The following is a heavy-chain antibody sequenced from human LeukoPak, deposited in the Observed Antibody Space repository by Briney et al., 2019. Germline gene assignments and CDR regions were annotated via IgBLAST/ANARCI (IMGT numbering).Heavy chain of an antibody. CDR2: ISSSSTYT. D-gene: IGHD3-22*01. CDR1: GFTFSDYY. J-gene: IGHJ4*02. CDR3: ARLLGGMILAAY. V-gene: IGHV3-11*03. Sequence: GGSLRLSCAASGFTFSDYYMAWIRQAPGKGLEWVSYISSSSTYTNYADSVKGRFTISRDNAKNSLYLQMNSLRAEDTAVYYCARLLGGMILAAYWGQGTLASVSS.